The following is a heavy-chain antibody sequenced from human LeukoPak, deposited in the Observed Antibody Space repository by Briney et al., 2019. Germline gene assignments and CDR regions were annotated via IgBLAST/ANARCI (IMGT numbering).Heavy chain of an antibody. J-gene: IGHJ4*02. CDR3: ARDHYFDY. Sequence: GGSLRLSCAASAFTFSSYWMSWVRQAPGKGLEWVANIKQDGSEKYYVDSVKGRFTISRDNAKNSLYLQMNSLRAEDTAVYYCARDHYFDYWGQGTLVTVSS. V-gene: IGHV3-7*01. CDR2: IKQDGSEK. CDR1: AFTFSSYW.